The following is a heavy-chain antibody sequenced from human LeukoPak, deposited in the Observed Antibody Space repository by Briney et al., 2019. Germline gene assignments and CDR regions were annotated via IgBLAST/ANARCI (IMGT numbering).Heavy chain of an antibody. Sequence: SETLSLTCAVSGGSISSGGYSWSWIRQPPGKGLEWIGYIYHSGSTYYNPSLKSRVTISVDTSKNQFSLKLSSVTAADTAVYYCARGVGARSLYYFDYWGQGTLVTVSS. CDR2: IYHSGST. D-gene: IGHD1-26*01. V-gene: IGHV4-30-2*01. CDR3: ARGVGARSLYYFDY. J-gene: IGHJ4*02. CDR1: GGSISSGGYS.